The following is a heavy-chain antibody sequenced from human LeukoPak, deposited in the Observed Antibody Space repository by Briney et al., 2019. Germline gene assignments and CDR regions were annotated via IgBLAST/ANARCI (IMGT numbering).Heavy chain of an antibody. CDR1: GGSFSGYY. CDR2: INHSGST. CDR3: ARVRGGYSYGWQFDY. J-gene: IGHJ4*02. D-gene: IGHD5-18*01. V-gene: IGHV4-34*01. Sequence: PSETLSLTCAVYGGSFSGYYWSWIRQPPGKGLEWIGEINHSGSTNYNPSLKSRVTISVDTSKNQFSLKLSSVTAADTAVYYCARVRGGYSYGWQFDYWDQGTLVTVSS.